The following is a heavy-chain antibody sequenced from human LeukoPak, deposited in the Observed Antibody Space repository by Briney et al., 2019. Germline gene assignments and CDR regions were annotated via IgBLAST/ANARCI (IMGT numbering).Heavy chain of an antibody. CDR2: IYYSGST. CDR3: ARWGIAARGGAGYYFDY. CDR1: GGSISSSSYY. J-gene: IGHJ4*02. V-gene: IGHV4-39*01. D-gene: IGHD6-6*01. Sequence: SETLSLTCTVSGGSISSSSYYWGWIRQPPGKGLEWIGSIYYSGSTYYNPSLKSRVTISVDTSKNQFSLKLSSVTAADSAVYYCARWGIAARGGAGYYFDYWGQGTLVTVSS.